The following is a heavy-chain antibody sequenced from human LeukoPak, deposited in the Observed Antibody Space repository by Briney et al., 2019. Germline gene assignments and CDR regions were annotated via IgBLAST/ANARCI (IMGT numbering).Heavy chain of an antibody. CDR3: AGLAYYYGMDV. V-gene: IGHV4-59*12. CDR1: GGSISSYY. CDR2: IYYSGST. J-gene: IGHJ6*02. Sequence: SETLSLTCTVSGGSISSYYWSWIRQPPGKGLEWIGYIYYSGSTNYNPSLKSRVTTSVDTSKNQFSLKLSSVTAADTAVYYCAGLAYYYGMDVWGQGTTVTVSS.